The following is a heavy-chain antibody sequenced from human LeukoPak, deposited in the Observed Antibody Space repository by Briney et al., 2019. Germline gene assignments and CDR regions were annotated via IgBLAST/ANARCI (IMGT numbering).Heavy chain of an antibody. V-gene: IGHV3-53*01. CDR1: GFTVITND. CDR3: ARGVEPLAANTLAY. Sequence: GGSLRLSCAASGFTVITNDMTWVRQAPGKGLEWVSVLYSDGNTKYADSVQGRFIISRDNSKNTLYLEMNSLSPDDTAVYYCARGVEPLAANTLAYWGQGTLVTVSS. J-gene: IGHJ4*02. CDR2: LYSDGNT. D-gene: IGHD1-14*01.